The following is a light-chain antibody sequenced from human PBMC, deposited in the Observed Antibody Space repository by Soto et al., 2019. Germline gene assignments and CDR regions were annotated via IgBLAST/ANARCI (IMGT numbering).Light chain of an antibody. CDR1: SSDVGGYNY. CDR3: SSYTSSSTLDV. V-gene: IGLV2-14*01. CDR2: DVS. J-gene: IGLJ1*01. Sequence: SALTQPASVSGSPGQSITITYTGTSSDVGGYNYVSWYQQHPGKAPKLMIYDVSNRPSGVSNRFSGSKSGNTASLTISGLQAEDEADYYCSSYTSSSTLDVFGTGTKVTVL.